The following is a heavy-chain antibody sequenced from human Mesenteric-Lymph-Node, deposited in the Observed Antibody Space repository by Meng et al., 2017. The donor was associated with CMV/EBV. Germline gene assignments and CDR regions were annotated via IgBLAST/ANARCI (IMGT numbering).Heavy chain of an antibody. CDR3: ASGTGGPYYYGMDV. V-gene: IGHV1-8*01. J-gene: IGHJ6*02. Sequence: ASVQVSCKASGYTFTSYDINWVRQATGQGLEWMGWMNLNSGNTGYAQKFQGRVTMTRNTPISTAYMELSSLRSEDTAVYYCASGTGGPYYYGMDVWGQGTTVTVSS. CDR1: GYTFTSYD. CDR2: MNLNSGNT. D-gene: IGHD1-14*01.